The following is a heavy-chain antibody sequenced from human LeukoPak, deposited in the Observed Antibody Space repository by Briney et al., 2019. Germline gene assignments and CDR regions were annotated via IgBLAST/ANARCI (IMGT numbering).Heavy chain of an antibody. V-gene: IGHV3-30*03. CDR1: GLTFRSYG. J-gene: IGHJ3*02. Sequence: GGSLRLSCAGSGLTFRSYGMHWVRQAPGKGLEWVAVISYDGSNYYYADSVKGRFTISRDNSKNTLYLQMNSLRAEDTAVYYCARPDPNSGSYGWDAFDIWGQGTMVTVSS. CDR3: ARPDPNSGSYGWDAFDI. CDR2: ISYDGSNY. D-gene: IGHD1-26*01.